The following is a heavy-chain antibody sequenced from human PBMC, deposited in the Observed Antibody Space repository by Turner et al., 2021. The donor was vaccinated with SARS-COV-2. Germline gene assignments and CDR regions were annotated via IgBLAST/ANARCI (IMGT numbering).Heavy chain of an antibody. CDR3: ARLMDTAMDYYGMDV. CDR1: GGSISSSTSY. Sequence: QLQLQESGPGLVKPSETLSLTCTVSGGSISSSTSYWGWIRQPPGKGLEWIGSIDYSGITYYNPSLKSRVTISVDASKNQFSLKLSSVTAADTAVYYCARLMDTAMDYYGMDVWGQGTTVTVSS. V-gene: IGHV4-39*01. CDR2: IDYSGIT. J-gene: IGHJ6*02. D-gene: IGHD5-18*01.